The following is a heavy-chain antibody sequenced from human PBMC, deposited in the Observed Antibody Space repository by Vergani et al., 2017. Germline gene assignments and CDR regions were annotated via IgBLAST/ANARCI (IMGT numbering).Heavy chain of an antibody. Sequence: QEQLVQSGSELKKPGASVKVSCKASGYSFNNYAIHWVRQAPGQGLEWMGWINPTTGNPTYARAFTGRFVFSLDTAISTAYLQIGSLKAEDTAVYFCARAKRGRLAVGATDAWLQRTLLAVSS. CDR1: GYSFNNYA. CDR2: INPTTGNP. CDR3: ARAKRGRLAVGATDA. D-gene: IGHD6-19*01. V-gene: IGHV7-4-1*01. J-gene: IGHJ5*02.